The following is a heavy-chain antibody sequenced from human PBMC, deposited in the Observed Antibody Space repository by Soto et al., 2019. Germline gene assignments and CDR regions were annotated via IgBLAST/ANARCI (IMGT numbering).Heavy chain of an antibody. J-gene: IGHJ3*02. CDR3: ARRDNHDAFDI. CDR1: DGSIRSYY. D-gene: IGHD1-20*01. CDR2: IYYSGST. Sequence: SETLSLTCTVSDGSIRSYYWSWIRQPPGKGLEWIGYIYYSGSTNYNPSLKSRVTISVDTSKNQFSLKLSSVTAADTAVYYCARRDNHDAFDIWCQGTMVTVSS. V-gene: IGHV4-59*08.